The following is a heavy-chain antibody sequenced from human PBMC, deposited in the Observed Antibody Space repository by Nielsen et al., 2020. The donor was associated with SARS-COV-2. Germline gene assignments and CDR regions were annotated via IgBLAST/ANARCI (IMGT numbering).Heavy chain of an antibody. CDR3: AKDRAGATYARFDL. V-gene: IGHV3-23*01. CDR2: ISGQGAST. Sequence: GESLKISCAVSEFSFEKSAMSWVRQAPGKGLEWVSTISGQGASTYYADSVKGRFTISRDNSKNTLYLQMNSLRAEDTAVYYCAKDRAGATYARFDLWGQGTLVTVSS. CDR1: EFSFEKSA. D-gene: IGHD4/OR15-4a*01. J-gene: IGHJ4*02.